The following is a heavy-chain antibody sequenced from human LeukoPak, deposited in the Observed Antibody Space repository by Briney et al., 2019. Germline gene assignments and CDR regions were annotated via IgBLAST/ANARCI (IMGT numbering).Heavy chain of an antibody. CDR3: ARGPAMILGRGRRPYHFDY. Sequence: GGSLRLSCAASRFTFSSYSMNWVRQAPGKGLEWVSSISSSSSYIYYADSVKGRFTISRDNAKNSLYLQMNSLRAEDTAVYYCARGPAMILGRGRRPYHFDYWGQGTLVTVSS. V-gene: IGHV3-21*01. CDR2: ISSSSSYI. CDR1: RFTFSSYS. J-gene: IGHJ4*02. D-gene: IGHD3/OR15-3a*01.